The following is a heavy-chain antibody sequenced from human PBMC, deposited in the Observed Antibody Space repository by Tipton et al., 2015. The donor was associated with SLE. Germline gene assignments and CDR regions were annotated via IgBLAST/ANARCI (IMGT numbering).Heavy chain of an antibody. V-gene: IGHV3-9*01. J-gene: IGHJ3*02. CDR2: ISWNSGSI. Sequence: SLRLSCAASGFTFSSYWMSWVRQAPGKGLEWVSGISWNSGSIGYADSVKGRFTISRDNAKNSLYLQMNSLRAEDTALYYCAKSGDFGVDAFDIWGQGTMVTVSS. D-gene: IGHD3-16*01. CDR3: AKSGDFGVDAFDI. CDR1: GFTFSSYW.